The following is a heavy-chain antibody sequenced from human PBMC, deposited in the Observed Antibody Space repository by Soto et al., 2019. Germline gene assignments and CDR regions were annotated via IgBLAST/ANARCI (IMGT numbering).Heavy chain of an antibody. D-gene: IGHD3-9*01. CDR1: GYTFTSYD. J-gene: IGHJ6*02. CDR2: MNPNSGNT. CDR3: ARKRMYYDILTGSEYYYYGMDV. Sequence: ASVKVSCKASGYTFTSYDINWVRQATGQGLEWMGWMNPNSGNTGYAQKFQSRVTMTRNTSISTAYMELSSLRSEDTAVYYCARKRMYYDILTGSEYYYYGMDVCGQGTTVTVS. V-gene: IGHV1-8*01.